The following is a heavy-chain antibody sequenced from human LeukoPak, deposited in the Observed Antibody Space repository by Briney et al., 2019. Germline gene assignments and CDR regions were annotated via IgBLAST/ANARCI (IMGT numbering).Heavy chain of an antibody. Sequence: SETLSLTCTVSGGSISSYYWSWIRQPAGKGLEWIGRIYTSGSTNYNPSLKSRVTMSVDTSKNQFSLQLNSVTPEDTAVYYCARGYSLRNWGQGTLVTVSS. J-gene: IGHJ4*02. CDR2: IYTSGST. D-gene: IGHD1-26*01. CDR3: ARGYSLRN. CDR1: GGSISSYY. V-gene: IGHV4-4*07.